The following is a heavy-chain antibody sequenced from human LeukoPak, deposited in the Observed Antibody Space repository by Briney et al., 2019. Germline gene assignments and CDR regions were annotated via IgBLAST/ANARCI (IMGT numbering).Heavy chain of an antibody. D-gene: IGHD3-10*01. J-gene: IGHJ4*02. V-gene: IGHV4-4*02. CDR2: INHSGST. CDR3: ARGRIRSFAPNFDY. CDR1: GGSISSSNW. Sequence: SETLSLTCAVSGGSISSSNWWSWVRQPPGKGLEWIGEINHSGSTNYNPSLKSRVTISVDTSKNQFSLKLSSVTAAYTAVYYCARGRIRSFAPNFDYWGQGTLVTVSS.